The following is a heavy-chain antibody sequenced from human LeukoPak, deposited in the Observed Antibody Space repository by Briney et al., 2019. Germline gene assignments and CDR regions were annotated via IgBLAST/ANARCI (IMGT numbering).Heavy chain of an antibody. V-gene: IGHV5-51*01. CDR3: ARGHDYSNY. CDR2: IYPGDSDT. D-gene: IGHD4-11*01. CDR1: GYTFPSYW. J-gene: IGHJ4*02. Sequence: GESLKISCKGSGYTFPSYWIGWVRQMPGKGLEWMGIIYPGDSDTTYSPSFQGHVTISAHNSISTAYLQWNSLRASDTAMYYCARGHDYSNYWGQGTLVTVSS.